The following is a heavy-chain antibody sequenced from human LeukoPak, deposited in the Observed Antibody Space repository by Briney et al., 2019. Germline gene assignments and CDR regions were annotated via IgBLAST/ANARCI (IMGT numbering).Heavy chain of an antibody. CDR3: ASFDSSGWHYFDY. CDR2: ISSRSGYI. V-gene: IGHV3-21*01. J-gene: IGHJ4*02. CDR1: GFTFSSYS. Sequence: GGSLRLSCAASGFTFSSYSMSWVRQAPGKGLEWVSSISSRSGYIYYGDSVRGRFTISRDNAKNSLYLQMNTLRAEDTAVYYCASFDSSGWHYFDYWGQGTLVTVSA. D-gene: IGHD6-19*01.